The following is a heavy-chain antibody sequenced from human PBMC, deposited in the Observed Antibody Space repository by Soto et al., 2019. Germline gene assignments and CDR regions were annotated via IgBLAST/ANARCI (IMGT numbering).Heavy chain of an antibody. Sequence: PSETLSLTCTVSGGSISSGDYYWSGIRQPPGKGLEWIGYIYYSGSTYYNPSLKSRVTISLDPSKNQFPLKLSSVTAADTAMYYCARSAADSSGYHFDYWGQGTLVTVSS. D-gene: IGHD3-22*01. CDR1: GGSISSGDYY. CDR2: IYYSGST. CDR3: ARSAADSSGYHFDY. J-gene: IGHJ4*02. V-gene: IGHV4-30-4*01.